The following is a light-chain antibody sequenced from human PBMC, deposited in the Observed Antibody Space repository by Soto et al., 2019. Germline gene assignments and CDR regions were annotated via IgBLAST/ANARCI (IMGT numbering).Light chain of an antibody. CDR2: GAS. V-gene: IGKV3-20*01. CDR3: QQYGSSPIT. J-gene: IGKJ5*01. Sequence: ESVLTQSRGTLSLTPGERATLSCRASQSVSSTYFAWYQQKPGQAPRLLIYGASSRATGIPDRFTGSGSGTDFTLTISRLEPEDFAVYYCQQYGSSPITFGQGTRLEI. CDR1: QSVSSTY.